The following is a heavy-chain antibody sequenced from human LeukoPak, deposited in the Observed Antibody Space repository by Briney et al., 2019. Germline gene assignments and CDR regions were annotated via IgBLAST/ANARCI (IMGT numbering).Heavy chain of an antibody. D-gene: IGHD1-14*01. CDR2: ISPYNGNT. Sequence: ASVKVSCEASGYSFISYGLYWVRQAPGQGLEWMGWISPYNGNTNYAQNLQGRVTMTTDTSTSTAYMELRSLRSDDTAVYYCARVDNGGFTWSLYYFDYWGQGTLVTVSS. CDR3: ARVDNGGFTWSLYYFDY. V-gene: IGHV1-18*01. CDR1: GYSFISYG. J-gene: IGHJ4*02.